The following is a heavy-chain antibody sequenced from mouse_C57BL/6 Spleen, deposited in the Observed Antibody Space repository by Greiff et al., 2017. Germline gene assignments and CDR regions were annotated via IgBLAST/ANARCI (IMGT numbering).Heavy chain of an antibody. CDR1: GYTFTSYW. J-gene: IGHJ3*01. D-gene: IGHD3-2*02. Sequence: QVQLKQPGAELVMPGASVKLSCKASGYTFTSYWMHWVKQRPGQALEWIGEIDPSDSYTNYNQKFKGKSTLTVDKSSSTAYMQLSSLTSEDSAVYYCARGAAQATFAYWGQGTLVTVSA. V-gene: IGHV1-69*01. CDR3: ARGAAQATFAY. CDR2: IDPSDSYT.